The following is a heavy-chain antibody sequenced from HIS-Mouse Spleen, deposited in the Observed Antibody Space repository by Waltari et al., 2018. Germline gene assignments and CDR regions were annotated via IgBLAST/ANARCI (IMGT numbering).Heavy chain of an antibody. J-gene: IGHJ4*02. CDR2: INPTSGGT. Sequence: QVQLGPSGAEVHKPGASVEAPCKASGYTFTCDPTKWGQHAPAPGLEWMGWINPTSGGTNYAQKFQGRVTMTRDTSISTAYMELSRLRSDDTAVYYCARDHRRYYDSSGRGPADYWGQGTLVTVSS. CDR3: ARDHRRYYDSSGRGPADY. D-gene: IGHD3-22*01. CDR1: GYTFTCDP. V-gene: IGHV1-2*02.